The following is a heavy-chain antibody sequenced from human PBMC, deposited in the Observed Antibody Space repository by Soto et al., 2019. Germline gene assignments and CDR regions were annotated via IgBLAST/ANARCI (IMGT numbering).Heavy chain of an antibody. CDR3: AREVTMIIRAGMDV. V-gene: IGHV3-30-3*01. D-gene: IGHD3-22*01. CDR2: ISYDGSNK. Sequence: QVQLVESGGGVVQPGRSLRLSCAASGFTFSSYAMHWVRQAPGKGLEWVAVISYDGSNKYYADSVKGRFTISRDNSKNTRYLQMNSLRAEDTAVYYCAREVTMIIRAGMDVWGQGTTVTVSS. J-gene: IGHJ6*02. CDR1: GFTFSSYA.